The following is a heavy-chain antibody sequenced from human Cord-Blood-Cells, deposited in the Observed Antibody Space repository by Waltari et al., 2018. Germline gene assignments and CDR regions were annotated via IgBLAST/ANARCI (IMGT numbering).Heavy chain of an antibody. CDR1: GGSISSYY. CDR2: IYYSGST. V-gene: IGHV4-59*01. CDR3: ARVPTDYDFWSGPDYYYYMDV. Sequence: QVQLQESGPGLVKPSETLSLTCTVSGGSISSYYWSWTRQPPGKGLGWIGYIYYSGSTNYNPSLKSRVTISVDTSKNQFSLKLSSVTAADKAVYYCARVPTDYDFWSGPDYYYYMDVWGKGTTVTVSS. J-gene: IGHJ6*03. D-gene: IGHD3-3*01.